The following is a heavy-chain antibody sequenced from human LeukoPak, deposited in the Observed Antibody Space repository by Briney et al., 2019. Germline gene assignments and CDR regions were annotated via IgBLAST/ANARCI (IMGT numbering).Heavy chain of an antibody. V-gene: IGHV4-31*03. J-gene: IGHJ3*02. Sequence: SQTLSLTCTVSGGSISSGGYYWSWIRQHPGKGLEWSGYIYYSGSTYYNPSLKSRVTISVDTSKNQFSLKLSSVTAADTAVYYCARVVAAAAFDIWGQGTVVTVSS. CDR1: GGSISSGGYY. D-gene: IGHD6-13*01. CDR3: ARVVAAAAFDI. CDR2: IYYSGST.